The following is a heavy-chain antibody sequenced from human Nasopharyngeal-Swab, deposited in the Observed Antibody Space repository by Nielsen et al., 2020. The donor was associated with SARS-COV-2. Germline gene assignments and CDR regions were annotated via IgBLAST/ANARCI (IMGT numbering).Heavy chain of an antibody. CDR1: GFTFSSSG. D-gene: IGHD4-17*01. V-gene: IGHV3-30*18. CDR2: ISYDGSNE. CDR3: AKDVHGDYGGIDY. Sequence: GESLKISCAASGFTFSSSGMDWVRQAPGKWLEWVAVISYDGSNEYYGDSVKGRFTISRDNSKNTLYLQMNSLRVDDTAVYYCAKDVHGDYGGIDYWGQGILVTVSS. J-gene: IGHJ4*02.